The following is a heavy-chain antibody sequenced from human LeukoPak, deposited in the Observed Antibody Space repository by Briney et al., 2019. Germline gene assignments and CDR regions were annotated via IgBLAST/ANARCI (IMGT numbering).Heavy chain of an antibody. CDR2: IKQDGSEK. V-gene: IGHV3-7*01. Sequence: GGSLRLSCAASGFTFSSYWMSWVRQAPGKGLEWVANIKQDGSEKYYVDSVKGRFTISRDNAKNSLYLQMNSLRAEDTAVYYCARVDYYGSGSRDYWGQGTLVTVSS. J-gene: IGHJ4*02. CDR3: ARVDYYGSGSRDY. D-gene: IGHD3-10*01. CDR1: GFTFSSYW.